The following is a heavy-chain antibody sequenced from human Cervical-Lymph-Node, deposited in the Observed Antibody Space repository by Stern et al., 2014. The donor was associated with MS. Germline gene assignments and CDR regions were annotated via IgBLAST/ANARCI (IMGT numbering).Heavy chain of an antibody. CDR1: GFIFRNFD. CDR3: VKTAVAREYNRFVRHKWFDS. D-gene: IGHD1-1*01. CDR2: ISDDGGHK. J-gene: IGHJ5*01. Sequence: QVQLGQSGGGVVQLGTSLRLSCAVSGFIFRNFDMHLVRQGPGRGLEWLALISDDGGHKTYADSVKGRVTISRDNSNSTVSLQMSSLRAEDTAVYYCVKTAVAREYNRFVRHKWFDSWGQGTLVIVSS. V-gene: IGHV3-30*18.